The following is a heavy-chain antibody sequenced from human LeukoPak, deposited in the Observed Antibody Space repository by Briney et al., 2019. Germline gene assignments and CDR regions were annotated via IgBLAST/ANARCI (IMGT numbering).Heavy chain of an antibody. CDR1: GCSFATYW. V-gene: IGHV5-51*01. CDR2: IYPGDSET. J-gene: IGHJ5*01. Sequence: SGESLKISCKGSGCSFATYWIGWVRQMPGKGLEWMGIIYPGDSETRYNPSFQGQVSISADKSISTAFLQWSSLKASDTAMYYCARRGGYSYGYGWFDSWGQGTLVTVSS. CDR3: ARRGGYSYGYGWFDS. D-gene: IGHD5-18*01.